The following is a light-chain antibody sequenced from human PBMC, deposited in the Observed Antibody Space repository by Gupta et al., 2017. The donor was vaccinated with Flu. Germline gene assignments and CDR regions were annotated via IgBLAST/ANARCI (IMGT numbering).Light chain of an antibody. CDR1: QGIYTY. CDR2: AAS. J-gene: IGKJ2*01. Sequence: DIQLTQSPSLLSASVGDRVTITCRASQGIYTYLAWYQQKPGKAPKLLIYAASNLQSGVPSRFSGSGSGTEFTLTISSLQPEDSATYYCQQLNSYPYTFGQGTKLEIK. V-gene: IGKV1-9*01. CDR3: QQLNSYPYT.